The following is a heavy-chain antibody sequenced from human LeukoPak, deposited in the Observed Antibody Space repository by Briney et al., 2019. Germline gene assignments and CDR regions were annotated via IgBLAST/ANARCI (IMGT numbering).Heavy chain of an antibody. J-gene: IGHJ3*02. CDR3: ARANYGSGLLGDALDI. CDR1: GYTFTIYW. D-gene: IGHD3-10*01. V-gene: IGHV5-51*01. CDR2: IYPSDSQT. Sequence: GEALKISCKGSGYTFTIYWIAWVRQMPGKGLEWVGIIYPSDSQTRYSPSYQVQVTISAAKSISIAYLQLNRLKASDTAMYYCARANYGSGLLGDALDIWGQGTMVTVSS.